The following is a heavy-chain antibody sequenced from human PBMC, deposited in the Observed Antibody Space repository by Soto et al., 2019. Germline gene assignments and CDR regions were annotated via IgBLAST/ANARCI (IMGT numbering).Heavy chain of an antibody. V-gene: IGHV5-10-1*01. Sequence: PGESLKISCKGSGYSFTSYWISWVRQIPGKGLEWMGRIDPSDSYTNYSPSFQGHVTISADKSISTAYLQWSSLKASDIAMYYCARHDSSGYYYVGYWGQGTLVTVSS. CDR1: GYSFTSYW. D-gene: IGHD3-22*01. CDR3: ARHDSSGYYYVGY. J-gene: IGHJ4*02. CDR2: IDPSDSYT.